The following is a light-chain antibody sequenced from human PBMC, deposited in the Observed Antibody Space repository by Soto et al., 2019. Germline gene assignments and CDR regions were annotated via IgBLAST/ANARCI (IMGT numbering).Light chain of an antibody. CDR1: RDIDNS. CDR3: QKYNKAPWI. Sequence: DIHVTQSPPSLSASVGDRVTITCLASRDIDNSLAWYQQIPGKAPKLLIYAASTLQSGVPSRFRGSGSGTSFTLTITTLQPEDVATYYCQKYNKAPWIFGQGTKVDIK. CDR2: AAS. V-gene: IGKV1-27*01. J-gene: IGKJ1*01.